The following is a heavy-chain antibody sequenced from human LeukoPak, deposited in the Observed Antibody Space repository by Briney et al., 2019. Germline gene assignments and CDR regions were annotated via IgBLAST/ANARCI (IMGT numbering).Heavy chain of an antibody. Sequence: SETLSLTCSVSGGSISSSGNFWSWIRQPPGKGLEWIGGFSYSGSTYYNPSLKSRVTISVDTSKNQFSLKLSSVTAADTAVYFCAGDRIAVAGYFDYWGQGTLVTVSS. CDR1: GGSISSSGNF. D-gene: IGHD6-19*01. CDR2: FSYSGST. V-gene: IGHV4-39*02. J-gene: IGHJ4*02. CDR3: AGDRIAVAGYFDY.